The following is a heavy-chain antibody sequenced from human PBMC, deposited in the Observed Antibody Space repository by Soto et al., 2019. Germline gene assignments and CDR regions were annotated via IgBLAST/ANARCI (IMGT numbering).Heavy chain of an antibody. CDR1: GYTFTSYG. CDR3: ARGRYGEY. CDR2: ISAHNGNT. V-gene: IGHV1-18*01. D-gene: IGHD3-10*01. J-gene: IGHJ4*02. Sequence: QVHLVQSGAEVQKPGASVKVSCTGSGYTFTSYGITWVRQAPGQGLEWMGWISAHNGNTDYAQRRQGRVTVTRDTSTSTAYMELRSLRSDYTAVYYCARGRYGEYWGQGALVTVSS.